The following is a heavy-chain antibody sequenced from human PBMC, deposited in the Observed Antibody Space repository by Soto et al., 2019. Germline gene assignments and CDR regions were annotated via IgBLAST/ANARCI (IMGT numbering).Heavy chain of an antibody. V-gene: IGHV3-9*01. D-gene: IGHD1-1*01. CDR2: ISWNSGSI. CDR1: GFTFDDYA. CDR3: AKDCIIRYPGTDGAFGI. Sequence: EVQLVESGGGLVQPGRSLRLSCAASGFTFDDYAMHWVRQAPGKGLEWVSGISWNSGSIGYADSVKGRFTISRDNAKNSLYLQMKSLRGEDTALYYCAKDCIIRYPGTDGAFGIWGQGTMVTVSS. J-gene: IGHJ3*02.